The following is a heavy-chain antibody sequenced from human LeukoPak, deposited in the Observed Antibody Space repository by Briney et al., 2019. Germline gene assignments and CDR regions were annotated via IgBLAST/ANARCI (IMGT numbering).Heavy chain of an antibody. CDR1: GFTFSNAW. D-gene: IGHD3-9*01. Sequence: TGGSLRLSCAASGFTFSNAWMSWVRQAPGKGLEWVGRIKSKTDGGTTDYAAPVKGRFTISRDDSKNTLYLQMNSLRAEDTALYFCAKSVFHIMTDYYYGMDVWGQGTTVTVSS. CDR3: AKSVFHIMTDYYYGMDV. CDR2: IKSKTDGGTT. V-gene: IGHV3-15*01. J-gene: IGHJ6*02.